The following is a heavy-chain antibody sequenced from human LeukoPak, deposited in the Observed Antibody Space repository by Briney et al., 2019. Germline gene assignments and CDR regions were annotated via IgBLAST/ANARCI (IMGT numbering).Heavy chain of an antibody. J-gene: IGHJ4*02. CDR1: GFSFNMYW. V-gene: IGHV3-7*01. CDR3: AGEEDPSDYGDYGDY. CDR2: IKHDGGAD. D-gene: IGHD4-17*01. Sequence: PGGSLRLSCDASGFSFNMYWMSWVRLAPGKGLEWVADIKHDGGADYYVDSVKGRFTVARDNAKNLVFLEMNDLRVDNTAVYFCAGEEDPSDYGDYGDYWGRGPRVTVSS.